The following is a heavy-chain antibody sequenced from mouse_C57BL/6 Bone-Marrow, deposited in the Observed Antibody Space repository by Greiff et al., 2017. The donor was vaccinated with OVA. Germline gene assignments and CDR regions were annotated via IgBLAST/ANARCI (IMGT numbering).Heavy chain of an antibody. Sequence: QVQLQQSGPELVKPGASVKISCKASGYSFTSYYIHWVKQRPGQGLEWIGWIYPGSGNTKYNEKFKGKATLTADTSSSTAYMQLSSLTSEDSAVYYCARNDYYGSSGYFDVWGTGTTVTVSS. CDR1: GYSFTSYY. CDR3: ARNDYYGSSGYFDV. D-gene: IGHD1-1*01. CDR2: IYPGSGNT. J-gene: IGHJ1*03. V-gene: IGHV1-66*01.